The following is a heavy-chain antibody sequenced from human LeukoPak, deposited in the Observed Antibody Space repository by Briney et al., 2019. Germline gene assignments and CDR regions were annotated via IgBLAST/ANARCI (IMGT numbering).Heavy chain of an antibody. J-gene: IGHJ6*02. CDR2: IYSGGST. CDR3: ARDYYYGSGSPIMDV. D-gene: IGHD3-10*01. V-gene: IGHV3-53*01. Sequence: GGSLRLSCAASGFTVSSNYMSWVRQAPGKGLEWVSVIYSGGSTYYADSVKGRFTISRDNSKNTLYLQMNSLRAEDTAVYYCARDYYYGSGSPIMDVWGQGTTVTVSS. CDR1: GFTVSSNY.